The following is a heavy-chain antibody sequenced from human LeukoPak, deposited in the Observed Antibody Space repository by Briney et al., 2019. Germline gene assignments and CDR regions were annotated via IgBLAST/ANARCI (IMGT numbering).Heavy chain of an antibody. CDR3: ASGYYYFMDV. CDR2: LYYTGTT. V-gene: IGHV4-59*01. CDR1: GGSISSNY. D-gene: IGHD6-13*01. Sequence: PSETLSLTCTVSGGSISSNYWSWIRQPPGKGPEWIGLLYYTGTTNYNSSLKDRATISADTSKKYFSLKLTSVTAADTAVYYCASGYYYFMDVWGKGTTVTVSS. J-gene: IGHJ6*03.